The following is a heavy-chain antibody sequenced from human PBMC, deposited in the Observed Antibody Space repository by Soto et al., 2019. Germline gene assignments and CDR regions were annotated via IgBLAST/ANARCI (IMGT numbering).Heavy chain of an antibody. Sequence: GSLRLSCAASGFTFSNAWMSWVRQAPGKGLEWVGRIKSKTDGGTTDYAAPVKGRFTISRDDSKNTLYLQMNSLKTEDTAVYYCTTLTPIRFLEWLLPDYYYYYMDVWGKGTTVTVSS. CDR2: IKSKTDGGTT. CDR3: TTLTPIRFLEWLLPDYYYYYMDV. V-gene: IGHV3-15*01. CDR1: GFTFSNAW. J-gene: IGHJ6*03. D-gene: IGHD3-3*01.